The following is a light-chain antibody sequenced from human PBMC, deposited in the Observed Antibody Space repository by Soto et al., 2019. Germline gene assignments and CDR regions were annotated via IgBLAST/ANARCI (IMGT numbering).Light chain of an antibody. Sequence: QSALTQPRSMSGSPGQSVTISCSGTGSDIGSYDYVAWYQQHPDKAPKLIIYGVHKRPSGVPDRFSGSKSGSTASLTISGLQAEDEADYYCCSYAGDYSLVFGGGTQAHRP. CDR3: CSYAGDYSLV. J-gene: IGLJ2*01. CDR1: GSDIGSYDY. CDR2: GVH. V-gene: IGLV2-11*01.